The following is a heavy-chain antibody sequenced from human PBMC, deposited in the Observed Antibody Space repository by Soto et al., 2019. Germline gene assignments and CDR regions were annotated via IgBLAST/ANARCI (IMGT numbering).Heavy chain of an antibody. J-gene: IGHJ3*02. V-gene: IGHV3-7*01. CDR2: IKQDGSEK. CDR1: GFTFSSYW. D-gene: IGHD3-3*01. CDR3: ARERNYDFWSGYQTAFDI. Sequence: EVQLVESGGGLVQPGGSLRLSCAASGFTFSSYWMSWVRQAPGKGLEWVANIKQDGSEKYYVDSVKGRFTISRDNAKNSLYLQMNSLRAEDTAVYYCARERNYDFWSGYQTAFDIWGQWTMVTVSS.